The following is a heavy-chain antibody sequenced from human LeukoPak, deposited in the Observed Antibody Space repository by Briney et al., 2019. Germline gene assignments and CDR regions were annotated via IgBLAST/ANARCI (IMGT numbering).Heavy chain of an antibody. CDR1: GGTFNNYA. CDR3: ARVGNYNGRQTLDY. Sequence: SVEVSCKASGGTFNNYAINWVRQAPGQGLEWMGGIIPIFGTTNYAQKFQGRVLITADESTSTAYMELSSLRSDDTAVYYCARVGNYNGRQTLDYWGQGTLVTVSS. V-gene: IGHV1-69*01. J-gene: IGHJ4*02. D-gene: IGHD4-11*01. CDR2: IIPIFGTT.